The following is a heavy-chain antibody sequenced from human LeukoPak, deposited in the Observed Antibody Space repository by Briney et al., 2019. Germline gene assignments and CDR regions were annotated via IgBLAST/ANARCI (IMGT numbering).Heavy chain of an antibody. CDR1: GFTFSNAW. V-gene: IGHV3-15*01. CDR3: TSNASYYDILTGFYRTAFDY. Sequence: GGSLRLSCAASGFTFSNAWMSWVRQAPGKGLEWVGRINSKTAGGTTDYAAPVKGRFTISRDDSKNTLYLQMNSLKIEDSAVYYCTSNASYYDILTGFYRTAFDYWGQGALVTVSS. CDR2: INSKTAGGTT. D-gene: IGHD3-9*01. J-gene: IGHJ4*02.